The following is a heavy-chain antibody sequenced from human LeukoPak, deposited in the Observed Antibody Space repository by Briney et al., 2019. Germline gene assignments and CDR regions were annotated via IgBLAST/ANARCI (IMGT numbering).Heavy chain of an antibody. J-gene: IGHJ5*02. CDR1: GGSISSSSYY. CDR2: IYYSGST. CDR3: ARRPRAGWFDP. V-gene: IGHV4-39*01. Sequence: XETLSLTCTVSGGSISSSSYYWGWIRQPPGKGLEWINSIYYSGSTYYNPSLKSRVTISVDTSKNQFSLKLSSVAAADTAVYYXARRPRAGWFDPWGQGTLVTVSS.